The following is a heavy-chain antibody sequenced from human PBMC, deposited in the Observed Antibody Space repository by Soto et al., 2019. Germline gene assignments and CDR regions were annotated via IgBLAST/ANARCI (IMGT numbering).Heavy chain of an antibody. J-gene: IGHJ4*02. Sequence: EVQLVESGGGLVQPGGSQRLSCAASGFTFSSYWMHWVRQAPGKGLVWVSRINSDGSSTSYADSVKGRFTISRDNAXSXXYLRMNSRRAADTAVYYCARDQGYCSGGSCYVAGYWGQGTLVTVSS. V-gene: IGHV3-74*01. CDR1: GFTFSSYW. CDR2: INSDGSST. CDR3: ARDQGYCSGGSCYVAGY. D-gene: IGHD2-15*01.